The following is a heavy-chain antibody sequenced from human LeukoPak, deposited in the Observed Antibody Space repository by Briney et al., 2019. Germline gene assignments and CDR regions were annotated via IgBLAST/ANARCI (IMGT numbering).Heavy chain of an antibody. CDR1: GFTFDDYG. Sequence: AGGSLRLSCTASGFTFDDYGMTWVRPAPGKGLEWVSAINWNGGSTGYADSVKGRFTISRDNAKNSLYVQMNSLRAEDTGFYYCARDRSSGWTRGFDYWGQGTLVTVSS. V-gene: IGHV3-20*04. D-gene: IGHD6-19*01. CDR2: INWNGGST. J-gene: IGHJ4*02. CDR3: ARDRSSGWTRGFDY.